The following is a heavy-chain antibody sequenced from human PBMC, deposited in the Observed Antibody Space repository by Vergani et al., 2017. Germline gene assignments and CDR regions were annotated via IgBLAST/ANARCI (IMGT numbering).Heavy chain of an antibody. CDR1: GFTFSSYA. J-gene: IGHJ4*02. Sequence: EVQLLESGGGLVQPGGSLRLSCAASGFTFSSYAMSWVRQAPGKGLEWVSAISGSGGSTYYADSVKGRFTISRDNSKNTLYLQMNSLRADDTAVYYCAKDDIVATIWDYWGQGTLVTVSS. D-gene: IGHD5-12*01. CDR2: ISGSGGST. V-gene: IGHV3-23*01. CDR3: AKDDIVATIWDY.